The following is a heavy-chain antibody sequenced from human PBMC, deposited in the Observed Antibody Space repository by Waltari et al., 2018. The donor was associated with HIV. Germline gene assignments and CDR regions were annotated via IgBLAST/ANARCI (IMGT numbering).Heavy chain of an antibody. CDR2: IRVVTDTI. CDR1: GFTFSDYY. V-gene: IGHV3-11*01. D-gene: IGHD6-19*01. CDR3: ARLKYSSGFFDY. J-gene: IGHJ4*02. Sequence: QVQLVESGGGLVNPGGSLRLSCATSGFTFSDYYMTWIRQAPGKGQGWVSYIRVVTDTIYYADSVKGRFTISRDNAKNSLYLQMNRLSVEDTAVYYCARLKYSSGFFDYWGQGALVTVSS.